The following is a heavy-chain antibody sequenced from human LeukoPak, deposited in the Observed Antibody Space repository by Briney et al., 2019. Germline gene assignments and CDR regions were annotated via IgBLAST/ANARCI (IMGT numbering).Heavy chain of an antibody. CDR3: ARDLWGAGDC. CDR2: VNGDAAMT. V-gene: IGHV3-74*01. CDR1: GFTFSGYW. Sequence: GGSLRLSCAASGFTFSGYWMHWVRQAPGKGLVWVSRVNGDAAMTDYDDSVKGRFTISRDNAKNTLYLQMNSLTAEDTAVYYCARDLWGAGDCWGQGTLVTVSS. D-gene: IGHD1-26*01. J-gene: IGHJ4*02.